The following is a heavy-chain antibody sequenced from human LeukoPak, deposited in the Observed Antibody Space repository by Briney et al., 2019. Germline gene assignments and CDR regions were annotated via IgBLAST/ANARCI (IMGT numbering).Heavy chain of an antibody. D-gene: IGHD3-16*01. CDR2: ISGDGGTT. CDR3: ARRRGPRGYVDY. Sequence: GGSLRLSCAASGFTFDDYVMYWVRQAPEKGLEWVSLISGDGGTTYHVYSVKGRFTISRDNSKNSLYLQMNSLRIEDTALYYCARRRGPRGYVDYWGQGTLVTVSS. V-gene: IGHV3-43*02. CDR1: GFTFDDYV. J-gene: IGHJ4*02.